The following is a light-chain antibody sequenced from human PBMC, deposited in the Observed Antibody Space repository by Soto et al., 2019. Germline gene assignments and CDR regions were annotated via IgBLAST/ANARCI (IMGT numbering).Light chain of an antibody. CDR3: QQYNNWPPIN. Sequence: EIVMTQSPATLSVSPGERATLSCRASQSVSSSLAWYQQKPGQAPRLLIYGASTRATGIPARFSGSGSGTEFTLTVSRLQSEDFAVYYCQQYNNWPPINFGQGTRLEIK. V-gene: IGKV3D-15*01. J-gene: IGKJ5*01. CDR2: GAS. CDR1: QSVSSS.